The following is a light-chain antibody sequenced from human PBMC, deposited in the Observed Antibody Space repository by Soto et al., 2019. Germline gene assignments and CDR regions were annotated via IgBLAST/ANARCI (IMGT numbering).Light chain of an antibody. J-gene: IGLJ2*01. CDR3: QTWGTAIHDVV. CDR2: LNSDGSH. CDR1: SGHNNYA. V-gene: IGLV4-69*01. Sequence: QLVLTQSPSASASLGASVKLTCTLSSGHNNYAIAWHQQQPDKGPRYLMKLNSDGSHSKGDGIPDRFSGSSSGAERHLTISSLQSEDEADYYWQTWGTAIHDVVFGGGTKLTVL.